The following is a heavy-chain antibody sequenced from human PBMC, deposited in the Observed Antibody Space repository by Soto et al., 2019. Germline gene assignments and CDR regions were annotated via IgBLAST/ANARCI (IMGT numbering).Heavy chain of an antibody. CDR1: GYTFTGDY. CDR2: INPNSGGT. J-gene: IGHJ4*02. V-gene: IGHV1-2*02. D-gene: IGHD6-19*01. CDR3: AREAIAVAAHFDY. Sequence: ASVKVSCKASGYTFTGDYMHWVRQAPGQGLEWMGWINPNSGGTNYAQKFQGRVTMTRDTSISTAYMELSRLRSDDTAVYYCAREAIAVAAHFDYWGQGTLVTVSS.